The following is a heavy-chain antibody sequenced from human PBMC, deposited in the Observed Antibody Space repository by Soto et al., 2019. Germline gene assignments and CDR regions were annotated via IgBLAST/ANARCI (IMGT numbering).Heavy chain of an antibody. J-gene: IGHJ5*02. CDR3: ARGGATGYYYGSGSFFDP. CDR1: GGSFSGYY. D-gene: IGHD3-10*01. CDR2: INHSGST. Sequence: QVQLQQWGAGLLKPSETLSLTCAVYGGSFSGYYWSWIRQPPGKGLEWIGEINHSGSTNYNPSLKSRVTISVDTSKNQFSLKLRSVTAADTAVYYCARGGATGYYYGSGSFFDPWGQGTLVTVSS. V-gene: IGHV4-34*01.